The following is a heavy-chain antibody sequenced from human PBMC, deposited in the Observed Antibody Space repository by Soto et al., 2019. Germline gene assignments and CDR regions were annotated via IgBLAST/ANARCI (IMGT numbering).Heavy chain of an antibody. CDR1: GYTFTSYD. D-gene: IGHD3-3*01. CDR3: AKSPKTRKGLRFLEWLLPHNWFDP. V-gene: IGHV1-8*01. Sequence: ASVKVSCKASGYTFTSYDINWVRQATGQGLEWMGWMNPNSGNTGYAQKFQGRVTMTRNTSISPAYMGVRRLRSEATGGYYRAKSPKTRKGLRFLEWLLPHNWFDPWGQGT. CDR2: MNPNSGNT. J-gene: IGHJ5*02.